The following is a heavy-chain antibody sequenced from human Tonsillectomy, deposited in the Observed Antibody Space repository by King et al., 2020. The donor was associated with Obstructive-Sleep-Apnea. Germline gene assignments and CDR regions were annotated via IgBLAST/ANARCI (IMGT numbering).Heavy chain of an antibody. V-gene: IGHV5-51*01. J-gene: IGHJ4*02. Sequence: VQLVESGAEAKKPGESLKISCKGSGYSFTTYWIGWVRQMRGKGLEWMGIIYPGDSDTRSSPSFQGQVTISVAKSISTAYPQWSSLKASDTAMYYCARQATLTTDFDYWGQGTLVTVSS. CDR2: IYPGDSDT. CDR3: ARQATLTTDFDY. CDR1: GYSFTTYW. D-gene: IGHD4-11*01.